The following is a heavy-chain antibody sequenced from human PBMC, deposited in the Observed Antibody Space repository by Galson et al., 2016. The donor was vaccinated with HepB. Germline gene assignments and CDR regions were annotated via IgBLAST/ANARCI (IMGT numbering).Heavy chain of an antibody. CDR2: IWSDGSNK. Sequence: SLRLSCAASGFTFSSHGMHWVRQTPGKGLEWVALIWSDGSNKYYADSVKGRFTISRDNSKNTPYLQMNSLTADDTAVYSCAREAAVAAFAVLWGWGQGTLVTVSS. V-gene: IGHV3-33*01. J-gene: IGHJ4*02. D-gene: IGHD6-19*01. CDR1: GFTFSSHG. CDR3: AREAAVAAFAVLWG.